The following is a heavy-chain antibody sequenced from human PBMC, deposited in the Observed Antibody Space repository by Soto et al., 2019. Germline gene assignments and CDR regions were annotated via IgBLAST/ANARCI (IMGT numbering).Heavy chain of an antibody. V-gene: IGHV1-18*01. CDR3: GRVVGARAHCLGP. J-gene: IGHJ5*02. CDR1: VCTVTIYS. D-gene: IGHD1-26*01. CDR2: ISAYNGTT. Sequence: ASVRTSFRGAVCTVTIYSMGCVGPSPGQGLEWMGRISAYNGTTNYAQKLQGRVTMTTDTSTSTAYMELRSLRSDDTAVYYCGRVVGARAHCLGPSGQGTLVTLPS.